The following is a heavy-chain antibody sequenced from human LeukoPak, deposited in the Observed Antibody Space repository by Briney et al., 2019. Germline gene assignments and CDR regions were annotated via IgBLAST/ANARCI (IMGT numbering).Heavy chain of an antibody. V-gene: IGHV3-21*01. Sequence: GRSLRLSCAASGFTFSSYSMNWVRQAPGKGLEWVSSISSSSSYIYYADSVKGRFTLSRDNAKNSLYLQMNSLRAEDTAVYYCARGSSSWYGWFDPWGQGTLVTVSS. CDR2: ISSSSSYI. D-gene: IGHD6-13*01. CDR1: GFTFSSYS. J-gene: IGHJ5*02. CDR3: ARGSSSWYGWFDP.